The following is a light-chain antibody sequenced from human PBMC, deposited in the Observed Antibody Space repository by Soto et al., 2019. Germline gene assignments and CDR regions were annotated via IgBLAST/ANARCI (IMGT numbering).Light chain of an antibody. CDR1: QSVSSY. CDR3: QQRSNWPLP. CDR2: DAS. Sequence: EIVLTQSPATLSLSPGERATLSCRASQSVSSYLAWYQQKPGQAPRLLIYDASNSATGIPARFSGSGAGTDFTLTISSLAPEDFAVYYCQQRSNWPLPFGQGTKVEI. J-gene: IGKJ1*01. V-gene: IGKV3-11*01.